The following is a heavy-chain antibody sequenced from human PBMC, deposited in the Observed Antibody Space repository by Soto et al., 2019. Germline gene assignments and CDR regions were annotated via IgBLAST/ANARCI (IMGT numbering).Heavy chain of an antibody. D-gene: IGHD3-22*01. V-gene: IGHV5-51*01. Sequence: PGESLKISCKGSGYSFTSYWIGWVRQMPGKGLGWMGIIYPGDSDTRYSPSFQGQVTISADKSISTAYLQWSSLKASDTAMYYCARHVSYYYDSSGYTPIYYYYGMDVWGQGTTVTVS. CDR2: IYPGDSDT. CDR3: ARHVSYYYDSSGYTPIYYYYGMDV. J-gene: IGHJ6*02. CDR1: GYSFTSYW.